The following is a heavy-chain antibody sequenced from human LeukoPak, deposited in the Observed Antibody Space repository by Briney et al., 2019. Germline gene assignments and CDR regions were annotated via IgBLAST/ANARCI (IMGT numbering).Heavy chain of an antibody. J-gene: IGHJ4*02. CDR2: ISGSGGST. CDR3: AKVEGASKASVY. Sequence: GGSLRLSCAAAGFTFSNYAMTWVRQAPGKGLEWVSSISGSGGSTYYADSVKGRFTISRDNSKNTLYLQMYSLRAEDTAVYYCAKVEGASKASVYWGQGALVTVSS. V-gene: IGHV3-23*01. D-gene: IGHD1-1*01. CDR1: GFTFSNYA.